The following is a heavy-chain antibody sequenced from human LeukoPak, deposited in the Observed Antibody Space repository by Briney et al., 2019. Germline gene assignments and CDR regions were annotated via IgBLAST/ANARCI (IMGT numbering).Heavy chain of an antibody. V-gene: IGHV3-30*02. D-gene: IGHD1-26*01. J-gene: IGHJ3*02. CDR3: VKDYSGTDGLDI. CDR1: GFSFSSYG. CDR2: IRHDGSKK. Sequence: AGGSLRLSCAASGFSFSSYGMHWVRQAPGKGLEGVAFIRHDGSKKYYADSVKGRFTISRDNSKNTLYLQMNSLRSEDTAVYYCVKDYSGTDGLDIWGQGARDTVS.